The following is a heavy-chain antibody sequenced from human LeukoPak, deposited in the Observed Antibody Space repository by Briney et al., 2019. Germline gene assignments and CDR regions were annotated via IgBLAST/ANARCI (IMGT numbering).Heavy chain of an antibody. CDR2: IYTSGST. CDR3: ARERGAASKGYYYYYYMDV. CDR1: GGSISSYY. D-gene: IGHD4/OR15-4a*01. Sequence: SETLSLTCTVSGGSISSYYWSWIRQPAGKGLEWIGRIYTSGSTNYNPSLKSRVTISVDTSKNQFSLKLSSVTAADTAVYYCARERGAASKGYYYYYYMDVWGKGTTVTVS. V-gene: IGHV4-4*07. J-gene: IGHJ6*03.